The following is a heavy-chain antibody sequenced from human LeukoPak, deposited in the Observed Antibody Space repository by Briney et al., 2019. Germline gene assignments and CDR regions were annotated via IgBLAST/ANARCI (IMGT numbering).Heavy chain of an antibody. V-gene: IGHV3-43*01. J-gene: IGHJ4*02. D-gene: IGHD1-26*01. CDR2: VSWNSDHT. CDR1: GFKFDDYT. Sequence: GGSLRLSCAASGFKFDDYTMHWVRRPPGKGLEWVPLVSWNSDHTSYADSVKGRFTISRDNSKNSLYLEMSSLRIEDTAFYYCAKDFQGIVGATQIDFWGQGTLVTVSS. CDR3: AKDFQGIVGATQIDF.